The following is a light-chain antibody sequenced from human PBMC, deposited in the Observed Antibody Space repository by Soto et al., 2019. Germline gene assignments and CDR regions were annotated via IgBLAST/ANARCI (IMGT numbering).Light chain of an antibody. Sequence: DIQMTQSPSSLSASVGDRVTITCRASQSISSYLNWYQQKPGKAPKLLIYAASSLQSGVPSRFSGSGSGTDFTLTISSLQPEDFSTYYCQHYDTYSGTFGPGTKVDVK. CDR3: QHYDTYSGT. J-gene: IGKJ3*01. CDR2: AAS. CDR1: QSISSY. V-gene: IGKV1-39*01.